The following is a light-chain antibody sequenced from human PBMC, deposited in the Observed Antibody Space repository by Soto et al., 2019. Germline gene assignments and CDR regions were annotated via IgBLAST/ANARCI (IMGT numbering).Light chain of an antibody. Sequence: EIVMTQSPDTLSVSPGERATLSCLASQSVSSDLAWYHQKPGQAPRHLIYGASTRATGIPARFSGSGSGPEFTLTISSLQSEELAFYYCQQYNNWPPITCGQGTRLEIK. CDR2: GAS. CDR1: QSVSSD. V-gene: IGKV3-15*01. CDR3: QQYNNWPPIT. J-gene: IGKJ5*01.